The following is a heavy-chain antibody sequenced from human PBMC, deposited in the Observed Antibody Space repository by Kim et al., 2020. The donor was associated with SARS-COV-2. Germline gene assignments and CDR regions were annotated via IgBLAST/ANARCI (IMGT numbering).Heavy chain of an antibody. CDR1: GFSLSTSGMC. CDR3: ARNTLGYCSGGSCYSTTLYYYYGMDV. J-gene: IGHJ6*02. CDR2: IDWDDDK. D-gene: IGHD2-15*01. Sequence: SGPTLVNPTQTLTLTCTFSGFSLSTSGMCVSWIRQPPGKALEWLARIDWDDDKYYSTSLKTRLTISKDTSKNQVVLTMTNMDPVDTATYYCARNTLGYCSGGSCYSTTLYYYYGMDVWGQGTTVTVSS. V-gene: IGHV2-70*11.